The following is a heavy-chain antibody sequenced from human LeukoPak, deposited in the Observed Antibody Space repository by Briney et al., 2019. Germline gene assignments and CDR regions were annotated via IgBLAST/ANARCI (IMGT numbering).Heavy chain of an antibody. Sequence: GGSLRLSCAASGFTFSSYSMNWVRQAPGKGLEWVSSICSSSSYIYYADSVKGRFTISRDNAKNSLYLQMNSLRAEDTAVYYCARDPTPYYDFWSGYYRDPNYYYYMDVWGKGTTVTVSS. CDR2: ICSSSSYI. D-gene: IGHD3-3*01. CDR1: GFTFSSYS. J-gene: IGHJ6*03. CDR3: ARDPTPYYDFWSGYYRDPNYYYYMDV. V-gene: IGHV3-21*01.